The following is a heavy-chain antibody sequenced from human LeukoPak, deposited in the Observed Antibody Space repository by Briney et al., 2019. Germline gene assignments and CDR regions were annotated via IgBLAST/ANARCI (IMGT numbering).Heavy chain of an antibody. Sequence: SSETLSLTCTVSGGSFSSSHYYWGWIRQPPGKGLEWIGTIYYSGTTYYNPSLESRVTISEDTSKNQFSLTLRSVTAADTAVYYCARQISDYYYYYIDVWGKGTTVTVSS. D-gene: IGHD3-3*01. CDR1: GGSFSSSHYY. CDR3: ARQISDYYYYYIDV. J-gene: IGHJ6*03. V-gene: IGHV4-39*01. CDR2: IYYSGTT.